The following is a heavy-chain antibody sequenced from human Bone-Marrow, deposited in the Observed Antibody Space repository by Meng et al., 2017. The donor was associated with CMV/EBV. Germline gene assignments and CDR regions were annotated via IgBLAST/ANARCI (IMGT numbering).Heavy chain of an antibody. CDR2: ISHDGSNK. J-gene: IGHJ4*02. V-gene: IGHV3-30-3*01. Sequence: GESLKISWAAAGSTFSTYVMHWVRQAPGKGLEWVAVISHDGSNKYYADSVKGRFTISRDNSKNTLYLQMNSLRAEDTAVYYCARDLRVSQSDFWSGYFHYWGQGTLVTVSS. CDR3: ARDLRVSQSDFWSGYFHY. CDR1: GSTFSTYV. D-gene: IGHD3-3*01.